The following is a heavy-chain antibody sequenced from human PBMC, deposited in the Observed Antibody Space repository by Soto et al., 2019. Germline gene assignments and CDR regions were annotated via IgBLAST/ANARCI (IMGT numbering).Heavy chain of an antibody. D-gene: IGHD6-6*01. Sequence: PGESLKISCHGSGYSFASYWIGWVRQMPGKVLEWMGIIYPGDSDTRYSPSFQGQVTISADKSLRTAYLQWTSLKASDTALYYCARNRSFTLGFYYDGMDVWGQGTTVTVYS. CDR1: GYSFASYW. V-gene: IGHV5-51*01. CDR3: ARNRSFTLGFYYDGMDV. CDR2: IYPGDSDT. J-gene: IGHJ6*02.